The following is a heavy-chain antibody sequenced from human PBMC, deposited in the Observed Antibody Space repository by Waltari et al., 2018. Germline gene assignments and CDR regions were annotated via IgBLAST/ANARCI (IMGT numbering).Heavy chain of an antibody. CDR3: GRIAFGDEGGYFQH. Sequence: QLQLQESGPGLVKPSETLPLTCTVSGGSLTTNHNWGWIRQPPGKGLEWMGNMQYRGSTFYNPSLKSRVMIFLDTSKNQYSLRLSSMGAADTAVYFCGRIAFGDEGGYFQHWGQGTLVTVSS. CDR1: GGSLTTNHN. V-gene: IGHV4-39*01. D-gene: IGHD4-17*01. J-gene: IGHJ1*01. CDR2: MQYRGST.